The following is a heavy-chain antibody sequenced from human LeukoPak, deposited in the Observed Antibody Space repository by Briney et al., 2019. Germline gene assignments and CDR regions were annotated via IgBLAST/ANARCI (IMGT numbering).Heavy chain of an antibody. V-gene: IGHV4-38-2*01. J-gene: IGHJ4*02. CDR2: ISYSGST. CDR3: ARVSGYSYGGNDY. Sequence: SETLSLTCAVSDYSISSGYYWGWIRQPPGKGLEWIGSISYSGSTYYNPSLKSRVTISVDTSKNQFSLKLSSVTAADTAVYYCARVSGYSYGGNDYWGQGTLVTVSS. CDR1: DYSISSGYY. D-gene: IGHD5-18*01.